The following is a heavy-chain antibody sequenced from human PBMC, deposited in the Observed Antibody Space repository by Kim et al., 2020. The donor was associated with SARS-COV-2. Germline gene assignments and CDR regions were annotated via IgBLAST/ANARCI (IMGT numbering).Heavy chain of an antibody. D-gene: IGHD3-10*01. V-gene: IGHV3-20*04. J-gene: IGHJ4*02. CDR1: GFTFDDYG. Sequence: GGSLRLSCAASGFTFDDYGMSWVRQAPGKGLEWVSGINWNGGSTGYADSVKGRFTISRDNAKNSLYLQMNSLRAEDTALYYCASTYGSGEDGKFDYWGQGTLVTVSS. CDR2: INWNGGST. CDR3: ASTYGSGEDGKFDY.